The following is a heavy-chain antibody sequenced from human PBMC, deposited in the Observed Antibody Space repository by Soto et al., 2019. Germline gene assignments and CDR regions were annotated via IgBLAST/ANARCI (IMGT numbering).Heavy chain of an antibody. V-gene: IGHV3-33*01. D-gene: IGHD2-15*01. J-gene: IGHJ4*02. CDR3: ARGARESYCSGGSCYSNYGIFDY. CDR2: IWYDGSNK. Sequence: QVQLVESGGGVVQPGRSLRLSCAASGFTFSSYGMHWVRQAPGKGLEWVAVIWYDGSNKYYADSVKGRFTISRDNSKNTLYLHMNSLRAEDTAVYYCARGARESYCSGGSCYSNYGIFDYWGQGTLVTVSS. CDR1: GFTFSSYG.